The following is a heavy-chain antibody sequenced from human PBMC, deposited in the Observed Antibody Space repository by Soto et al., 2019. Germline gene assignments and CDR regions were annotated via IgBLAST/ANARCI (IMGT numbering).Heavy chain of an antibody. CDR2: FGDSAGST. D-gene: IGHD1-1*01. V-gene: IGHV3-23*01. CDR1: GFTIIRYG. Sequence: EVQLLESGGGLVQPGGSLRLSCAVSGFTIIRYGMSWVRQGPGKGLEWISCFGDSAGSTHYADSVKGRFTITRDTSKNTLYLQMNSLRVDDTAVYYCAKESPEYGNYYFGYWGQGTLVTVSS. CDR3: AKESPEYGNYYFGY. J-gene: IGHJ4*02.